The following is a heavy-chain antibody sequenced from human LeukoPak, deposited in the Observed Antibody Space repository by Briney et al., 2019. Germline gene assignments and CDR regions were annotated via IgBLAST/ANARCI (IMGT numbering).Heavy chain of an antibody. CDR2: ISSSGSTI. J-gene: IGHJ4*02. D-gene: IGHD2-15*01. CDR3: AGSRYCSGGSCYSGRFY. Sequence: QTGGSLRLSCAASGFTFSTYGMQWIRQAPGKGLEWVSYISSSGSTIYYADSVKGRFTISRDNAKNSLYLQMNSLRAEDTAVYYCAGSRYCSGGSCYSGRFYWGQGTLVTVSS. CDR1: GFTFSTYG. V-gene: IGHV3-48*04.